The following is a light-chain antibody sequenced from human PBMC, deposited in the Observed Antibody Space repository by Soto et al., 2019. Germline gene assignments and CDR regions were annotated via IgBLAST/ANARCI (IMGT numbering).Light chain of an antibody. J-gene: IGLJ1*01. CDR2: AVT. V-gene: IGLV2-14*01. Sequence: QSVLTQPASVSGSPGQSITISCTGTSSDVGGYNYVSWYQQHPGKAPKLMIYAVTDRPSGVSSRFSGSKSGNTASLTISGLQAEDEHDYYCSSYTSSSTLFGTGTKVTVL. CDR3: SSYTSSSTL. CDR1: SSDVGGYNY.